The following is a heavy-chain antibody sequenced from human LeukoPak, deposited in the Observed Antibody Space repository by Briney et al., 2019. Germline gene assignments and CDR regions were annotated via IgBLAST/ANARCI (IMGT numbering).Heavy chain of an antibody. V-gene: IGHV3-30*18. D-gene: IGHD2-2*01. CDR2: ISYDGSNE. Sequence: GGSLRLSCAASGFTFSSYGMHWVRQAPGKGLEWVALISYDGSNEYYADSVKGRFTTSRDNSKNTLYLQMNSLRAEDTAVHYCAKDGEDIVVVPAAMLDYWGQGTLVTVSS. J-gene: IGHJ4*02. CDR1: GFTFSSYG. CDR3: AKDGEDIVVVPAAMLDY.